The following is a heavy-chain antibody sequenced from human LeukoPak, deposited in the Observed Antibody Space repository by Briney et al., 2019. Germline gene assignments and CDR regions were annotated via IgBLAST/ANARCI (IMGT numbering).Heavy chain of an antibody. J-gene: IGHJ4*02. D-gene: IGHD2-21*02. Sequence: SETLSLTCTVSGGSISSYYWSWIRQPPGRGLEYIGYIYYSGGTNYNPSLKSRVTLSVDTSKNQFSLKLSSVTPADTAVYYCARLGRGDYYLFDSWGQGTLVTVSS. CDR1: GGSISSYY. CDR2: IYYSGGT. CDR3: ARLGRGDYYLFDS. V-gene: IGHV4-59*08.